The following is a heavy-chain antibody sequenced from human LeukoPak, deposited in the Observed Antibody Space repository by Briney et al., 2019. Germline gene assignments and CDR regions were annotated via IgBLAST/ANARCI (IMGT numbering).Heavy chain of an antibody. CDR1: GFTFSRYA. V-gene: IGHV3-23*01. Sequence: PGGSLRLSCAASGFTFSRYAMSWVRQAPGKGLEWVSAISGNGGSTYYADSVKGRFTISRDNSKNTLYLQMNTLRAEDTALYYCAKEALDSGGFDYWGQGTLVTVSS. J-gene: IGHJ4*02. CDR3: AKEALDSGGFDY. D-gene: IGHD2-15*01. CDR2: ISGNGGST.